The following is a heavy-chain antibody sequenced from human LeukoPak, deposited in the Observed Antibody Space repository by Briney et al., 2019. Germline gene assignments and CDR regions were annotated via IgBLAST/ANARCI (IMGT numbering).Heavy chain of an antibody. V-gene: IGHV4-31*03. J-gene: IGHJ4*02. CDR3: ARVDYGGNSDYFDY. D-gene: IGHD4-23*01. CDR1: GGSISSGGYY. Sequence: SQTLSLTCTVSGGSISSGGYYWSCIRQHPGKGLECIGYIYYSGSTYYNPSLKSRVTISVDTSKNQFSLKLSSVTAADTAVYYCARVDYGGNSDYFDYWGQGTLVTVSS. CDR2: IYYSGST.